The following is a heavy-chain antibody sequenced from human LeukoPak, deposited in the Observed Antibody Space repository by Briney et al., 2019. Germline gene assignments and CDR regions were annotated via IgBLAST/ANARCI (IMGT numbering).Heavy chain of an antibody. Sequence: SVKVSCKASGGTFSSYAISWVRQAPGQGLEWMGGIIPIFGTANYAQKFQGRVTITADESTSTAYMEPSSLRSEDTAVYYCARASLYCGGDCYPQFDYWGQGTLVTVSS. J-gene: IGHJ4*02. V-gene: IGHV1-69*13. CDR1: GGTFSSYA. CDR2: IIPIFGTA. D-gene: IGHD2-21*02. CDR3: ARASLYCGGDCYPQFDY.